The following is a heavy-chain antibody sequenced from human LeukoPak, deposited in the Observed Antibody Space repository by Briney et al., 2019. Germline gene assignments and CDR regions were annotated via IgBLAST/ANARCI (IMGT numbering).Heavy chain of an antibody. J-gene: IGHJ4*02. V-gene: IGHV1-24*01. D-gene: IGHD3-22*01. Sequence: ASVKVSCKVSGYTLTELSMHWVRQAPGKGLEWMGGFDPEDGETIYAQKFQGRVTMTEDTSTDTAYMELSSLRSEDTAVYYCATLFRRSGYYRSAGFIIDYWGQGTLVTVSS. CDR2: FDPEDGET. CDR3: ATLFRRSGYYRSAGFIIDY. CDR1: GYTLTELS.